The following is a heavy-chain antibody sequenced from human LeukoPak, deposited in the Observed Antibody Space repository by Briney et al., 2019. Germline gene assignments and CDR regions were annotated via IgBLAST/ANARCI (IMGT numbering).Heavy chain of an antibody. CDR3: ARAVYDYIWGSYRFDY. CDR2: IYYSGST. Sequence: SQTLSLTCTVSGGSLSSGGYYWSWIRQHPGKGLEWIGFIYYSGSTYYNPSLKSRVTFSVDTSKSQFSLKLSSVNAADTALYYCARAVYDYIWGSYRFDYWGQGTLVTVSS. J-gene: IGHJ4*02. CDR1: GGSLSSGGYY. V-gene: IGHV4-31*03. D-gene: IGHD3-16*02.